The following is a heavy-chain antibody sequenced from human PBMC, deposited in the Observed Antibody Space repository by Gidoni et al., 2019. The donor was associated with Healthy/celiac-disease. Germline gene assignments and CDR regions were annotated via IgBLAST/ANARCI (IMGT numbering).Heavy chain of an antibody. D-gene: IGHD3-16*02. Sequence: QVQLVQSGAAVKKPGSSVKVSCKASGGTFSRYAISWVRQAPGQGLEWMGGIIPIFGTANYAQKFQGRVTITADESTSTAYMELSSLRSEDTAVYYCARDGGSLWGSYRYNNWFDPWGQGTLVTVSS. CDR1: GGTFSRYA. V-gene: IGHV1-69*01. CDR3: ARDGGSLWGSYRYNNWFDP. J-gene: IGHJ5*02. CDR2: IIPIFGTA.